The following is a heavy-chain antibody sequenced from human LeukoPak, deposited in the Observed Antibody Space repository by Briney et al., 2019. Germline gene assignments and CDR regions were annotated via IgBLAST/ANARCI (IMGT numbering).Heavy chain of an antibody. CDR3: SITLGYCSGGSCYPNFDY. Sequence: PSETLSLTCTVSGGSISGFYWSWIRQPPGKGLEWIGYIYYTGSTNYNPSLKSRVTISVDTSKNQFSLKLSSVTAADTAVYYCSITLGYCSGGSCYPNFDYWGQGTLVTVSS. D-gene: IGHD2-15*01. CDR2: IYYTGST. V-gene: IGHV4-59*01. CDR1: GGSISGFY. J-gene: IGHJ4*02.